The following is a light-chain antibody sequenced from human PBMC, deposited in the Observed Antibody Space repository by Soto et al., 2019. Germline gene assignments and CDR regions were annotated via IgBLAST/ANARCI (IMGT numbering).Light chain of an antibody. J-gene: IGLJ1*01. Sequence: QSVLTQPPSVSGAPGQRVTISCTGTSCNIGAGYDVHWYQHLPGTAPKLLIYGNTIRPSGVPDRFSGSKSGTSASLAITGLQAEDEADYYCQSYDRSLRGYVFGTGTKVTVL. V-gene: IGLV1-40*01. CDR3: QSYDRSLRGYV. CDR1: SCNIGAGYD. CDR2: GNT.